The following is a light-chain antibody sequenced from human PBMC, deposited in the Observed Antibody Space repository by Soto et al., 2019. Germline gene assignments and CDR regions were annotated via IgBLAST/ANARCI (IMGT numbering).Light chain of an antibody. Sequence: IQMTQSPSSLSASVGDGVTITCRASQGIGNYLAWYQQKPGKVPKLLIYAASTLQSGVPSRFSGSGSGTDFTLTISSLQPEDVATYYCQKYNNVPVTFGQGTRLEI. CDR3: QKYNNVPVT. CDR2: AAS. V-gene: IGKV1-27*01. J-gene: IGKJ5*01. CDR1: QGIGNY.